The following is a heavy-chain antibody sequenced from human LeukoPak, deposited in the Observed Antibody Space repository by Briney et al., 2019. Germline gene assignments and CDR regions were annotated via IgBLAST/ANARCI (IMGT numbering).Heavy chain of an antibody. J-gene: IGHJ3*02. D-gene: IGHD3-22*01. CDR3: ARGGDYSDAFDI. CDR2: MNPNRGNV. CDR1: GYTFTSYD. Sequence: ASVKVSCKASGYTFTSYDINWVRQAIGQGLGWMGWMNPNRGNVGYSQKFQGRLTMTRNTSISTAYMELSSLTSEDTAVYYCARGGDYSDAFDIWGQGTMVTVSS. V-gene: IGHV1-8*01.